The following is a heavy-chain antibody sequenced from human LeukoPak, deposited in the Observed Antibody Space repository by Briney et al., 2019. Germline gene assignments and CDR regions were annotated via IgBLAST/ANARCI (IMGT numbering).Heavy chain of an antibody. V-gene: IGHV1-2*02. CDR1: GHTFTGYY. J-gene: IGHJ4*02. Sequence: ASVKVSCKASGHTFTGYYMHWVRQAPGQGLEWMGWINPNSGGTNYAQKFQGRVTMTRDTSISTAYMELSRLRSDDTAVYYCARVITMVRGVFPYYFDYWGQGTLVTVSS. CDR3: ARVITMVRGVFPYYFDY. D-gene: IGHD3-10*01. CDR2: INPNSGGT.